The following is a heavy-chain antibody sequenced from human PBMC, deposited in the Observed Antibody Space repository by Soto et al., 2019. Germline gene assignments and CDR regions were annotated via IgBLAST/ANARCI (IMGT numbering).Heavy chain of an antibody. V-gene: IGHV3-23*01. CDR1: GFTFSSYA. CDR2: ISGSGGST. CDR3: AKYHRPLRFLEWLSHDNWFDP. J-gene: IGHJ5*02. Sequence: EVQLLESGGGLVQPGGSLRLSCAASGFTFSSYAMSWVRQAPGKGLEWVSAISGSGGSTYYADSVKGRFTISRDNSKNTLYLQMNSLRAEDTAVYYCAKYHRPLRFLEWLSHDNWFDPWGQGTLVTVSS. D-gene: IGHD3-3*01.